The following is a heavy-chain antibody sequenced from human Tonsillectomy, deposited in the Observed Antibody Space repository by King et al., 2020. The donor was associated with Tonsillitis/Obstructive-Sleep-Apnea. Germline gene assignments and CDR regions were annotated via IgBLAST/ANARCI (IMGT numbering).Heavy chain of an antibody. D-gene: IGHD6-13*01. CDR1: GFTFSTYG. CDR2: TSHDGSNK. Sequence: QLVQSGGGVVQPGRSLRLSCAASGFTFSTYGMHWVRQAPGKGLEWVAVTSHDGSNKYYADSVKGRCTISRDNSKKTRYLLMNSLRAEDTAVYYCAKFRSSWYTDAFDIWGQGTMVTVSS. CDR3: AKFRSSWYTDAFDI. J-gene: IGHJ3*02. V-gene: IGHV3-30*18.